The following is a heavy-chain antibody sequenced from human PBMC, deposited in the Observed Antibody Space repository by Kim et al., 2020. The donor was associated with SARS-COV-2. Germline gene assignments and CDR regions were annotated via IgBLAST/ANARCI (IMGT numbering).Heavy chain of an antibody. CDR3: ARIRRDSNAYRKIDY. J-gene: IGHJ4*02. Sequence: SGPTLVNPTQTLTLTCTFSGFSLSTSGMCVTWIRQPPGKALEWLAMIDWDDDKHYSTSLRSRLTISKDISKNQVVLTMTNMDPVDTATFYCARIRRDSNAYRKIDYWGRGTLVTVSS. V-gene: IGHV2-70*01. CDR2: IDWDDDK. D-gene: IGHD3-22*01. CDR1: GFSLSTSGMC.